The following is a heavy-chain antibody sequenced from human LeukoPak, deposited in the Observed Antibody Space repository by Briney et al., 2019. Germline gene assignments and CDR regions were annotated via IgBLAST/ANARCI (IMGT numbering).Heavy chain of an antibody. D-gene: IGHD1-20*01. Sequence: PGGSLRLSCAASGFTFSTSWMHWVRQAPGKGLVWVSRINDDGSVISYVDSVKGRFTISRDNARKTLYLQMNSLRVEDTAVYYCVRALTGSEDFWGQGTLVTVSS. J-gene: IGHJ4*02. CDR2: INDDGSVI. CDR1: GFTFSTSW. V-gene: IGHV3-74*01. CDR3: VRALTGSEDF.